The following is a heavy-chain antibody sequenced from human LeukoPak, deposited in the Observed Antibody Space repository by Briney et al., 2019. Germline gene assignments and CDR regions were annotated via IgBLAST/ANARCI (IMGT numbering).Heavy chain of an antibody. D-gene: IGHD2-2*01. Sequence: SETLSLTCAVYGGSFRGYYWSWIRQPPGKALEWIGEIKHSGSTNHNPSLKSRVTISIDTSKNQFSLKLRSVTAADTAVYYCARPIDCSATTCSSPFHYWGQGSLVTVSA. CDR2: IKHSGST. J-gene: IGHJ4*02. CDR1: GGSFRGYY. CDR3: ARPIDCSATTCSSPFHY. V-gene: IGHV4-34*01.